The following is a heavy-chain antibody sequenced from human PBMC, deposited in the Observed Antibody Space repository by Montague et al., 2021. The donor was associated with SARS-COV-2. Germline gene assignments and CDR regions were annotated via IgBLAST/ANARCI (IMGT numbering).Heavy chain of an antibody. Sequence: SETLPLTCAVYGESFSGYYWTWIRQSPGRGPEWIAEINDGGTTNYNWSLKSRVTISVDTSKNQFSLTLSSVTVADTAVYYCTRWDPQIRTLFGFRGKSANDYWGQGTLVTVSS. J-gene: IGHJ4*02. CDR1: GESFSGYY. V-gene: IGHV4-34*01. D-gene: IGHD4-23*01. CDR3: TRWDPQIRTLFGFRGKSANDY. CDR2: INDGGTT.